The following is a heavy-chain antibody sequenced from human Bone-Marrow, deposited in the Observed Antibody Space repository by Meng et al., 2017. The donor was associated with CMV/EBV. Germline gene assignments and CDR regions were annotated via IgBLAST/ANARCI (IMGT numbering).Heavy chain of an antibody. CDR2: IYYSGST. CDR1: GGSISSSSYY. Sequence: SEPLSLTCTVSGGSISSSSYYWGWIRQPPGKGLEWIGSIYYSGSTYYNPSLKSRVTISVDTSKNQFSLKLSSVTAADTAVYYCARERGKNRKSYSSSAEWYFDLWGRGTLVTVSS. J-gene: IGHJ2*01. V-gene: IGHV4-39*07. D-gene: IGHD6-6*01. CDR3: ARERGKNRKSYSSSAEWYFDL.